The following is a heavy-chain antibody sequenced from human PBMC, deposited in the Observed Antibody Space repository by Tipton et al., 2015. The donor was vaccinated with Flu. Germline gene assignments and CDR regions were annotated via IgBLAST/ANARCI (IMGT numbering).Heavy chain of an antibody. V-gene: IGHV4-61*08. D-gene: IGHD2-15*01. CDR3: ARESCSRGSCSFDS. J-gene: IGHJ4*02. Sequence: TLSLTCSVSGGSVSSEGYYWSWIRQPPGKGLEWIGYIYYSGYTNYNPSLESRVTISLDTSKNQFSLKLSSVTAADTAMYYCARESCSRGSCSFDSWGQGTLVTVSA. CDR2: IYYSGYT. CDR1: GGSVSSEGYY.